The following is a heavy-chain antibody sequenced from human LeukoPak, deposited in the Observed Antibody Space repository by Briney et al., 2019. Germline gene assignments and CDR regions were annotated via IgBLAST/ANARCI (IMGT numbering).Heavy chain of an antibody. CDR1: GGPISSYY. CDR3: ARGVSGSYPDDFDY. Sequence: SETLSLTCTVSGGPISSYYWSWIRQPPGKGLEWIGYIYYSGSTNCNPSLKSRVTISVDTSKNQFSLKLSSVTAADTAVYYCARGVSGSYPDDFDYWGQGTLVTVSS. D-gene: IGHD3-10*01. V-gene: IGHV4-59*01. CDR2: IYYSGST. J-gene: IGHJ4*02.